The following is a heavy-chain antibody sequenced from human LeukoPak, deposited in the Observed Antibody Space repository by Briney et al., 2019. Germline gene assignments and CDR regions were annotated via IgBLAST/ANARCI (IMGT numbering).Heavy chain of an antibody. CDR3: ARAASTGTTKRELDY. V-gene: IGHV3-33*01. CDR2: IWYDGSNK. Sequence: GGSLRLSCAASGFTFSSYGMHWVRQAPGKGLEWVAVIWYDGSNKYYADSVKGRFTISRDNSKITLYLQMNSLRAEDTAVYYCARAASTGTTKRELDYWGQGTLVTVSS. J-gene: IGHJ4*02. CDR1: GFTFSSYG. D-gene: IGHD1-7*01.